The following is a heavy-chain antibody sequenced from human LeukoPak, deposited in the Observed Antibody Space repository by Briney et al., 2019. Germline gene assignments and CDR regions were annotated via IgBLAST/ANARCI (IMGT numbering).Heavy chain of an antibody. CDR2: VRSKANSYAT. CDR1: GFIFSGSA. CDR3: TKWWWDPRVGGYYYYMDV. Sequence: PGGSLKLSCAASGFIFSGSAMHWVRQASGKGLKWVGHVRSKANSYATAYAASVKGRFTISRDDSKNTAYLQMNSLKTEDTAVYYCTKWWWDPRVGGYYYYMDVWGKGTTVTISS. D-gene: IGHD2-21*01. V-gene: IGHV3-73*01. J-gene: IGHJ6*03.